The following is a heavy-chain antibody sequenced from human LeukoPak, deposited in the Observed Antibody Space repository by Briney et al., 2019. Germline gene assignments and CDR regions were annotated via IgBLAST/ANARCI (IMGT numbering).Heavy chain of an antibody. V-gene: IGHV3-11*01. D-gene: IGHD6-13*01. CDR1: GFTSSDYY. CDR2: ISSSGSTI. CDR3: ARGPFGSSSLYYYGMDV. Sequence: GGSLRLSCAASGFTSSDYYMSWIRQAPGKGLEWVSYISSSGSTIYYADSVKGRFTISRDNAKNSLYLQMNSLRAEDTAVYYCARGPFGSSSLYYYGMDVWGQGTTVTVSS. J-gene: IGHJ6*02.